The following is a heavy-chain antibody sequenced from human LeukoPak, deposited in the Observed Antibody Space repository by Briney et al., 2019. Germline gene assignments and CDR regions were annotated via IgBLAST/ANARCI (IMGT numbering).Heavy chain of an antibody. J-gene: IGHJ3*02. CDR1: GGSISSSSYY. CDR2: IYYSGST. D-gene: IGHD2-15*01. V-gene: IGHV4-39*01. CDR3: ARRDVLPDAFDI. Sequence: PSETLSLTCTVSGGSISSSSYYWGWIRQPPGKGLEWIGSIYYSGSTYYNPSLKSRVTISVDTSKNQFPLKLSSVTAADTAEYYCARRDVLPDAFDIWGQGTMVTVSS.